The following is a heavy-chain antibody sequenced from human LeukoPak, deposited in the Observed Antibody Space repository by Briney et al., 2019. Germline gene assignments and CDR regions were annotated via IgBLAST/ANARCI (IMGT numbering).Heavy chain of an antibody. J-gene: IGHJ4*02. V-gene: IGHV3-73*01. CDR2: IRSKAKSYAT. Sequence: PGGSLRLSCAASGFTFSGSGMHWVRQASGKGLEWVGRIRSKAKSYATAYAASVKGRFTISRDDSKNTAYLQMNSLKTEDTAVYYCTTVPLLNYNDSSGGDYWGQGTLVTVSS. CDR1: GFTFSGSG. CDR3: TTVPLLNYNDSSGGDY. D-gene: IGHD3-22*01.